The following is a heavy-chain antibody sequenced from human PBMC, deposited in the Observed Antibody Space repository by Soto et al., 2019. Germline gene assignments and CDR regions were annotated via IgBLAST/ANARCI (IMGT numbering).Heavy chain of an antibody. Sequence: GGSLRLSCAASGFTFSSHAMSWVRQAPGKGLQWVSSISSSGISKYYADPVKGRFTISRDDSKNTLYLQMNSLRAEDTAVYYCSKTGLEWELDYWGQGTLVTVSS. CDR2: ISSSGISK. CDR3: SKTGLEWELDY. CDR1: GFTFSSHA. J-gene: IGHJ4*02. D-gene: IGHD3-3*01. V-gene: IGHV3-23*01.